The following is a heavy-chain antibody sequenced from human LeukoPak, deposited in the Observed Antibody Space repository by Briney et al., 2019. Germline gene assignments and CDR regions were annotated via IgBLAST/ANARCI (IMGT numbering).Heavy chain of an antibody. CDR3: ARGANYGGNSLY. CDR2: IYHSGST. D-gene: IGHD4-23*01. J-gene: IGHJ4*02. V-gene: IGHV4-39*07. Sequence: SETLSLTCTVSGGSISSSSYYWGWIRQPPGKGLEWIGSIYHSGSTYYNPSLKSRVTISVDTSKNQFSLKLSSVTAADTAVYYCARGANYGGNSLYWGQGTLVTVSS. CDR1: GGSISSSSYY.